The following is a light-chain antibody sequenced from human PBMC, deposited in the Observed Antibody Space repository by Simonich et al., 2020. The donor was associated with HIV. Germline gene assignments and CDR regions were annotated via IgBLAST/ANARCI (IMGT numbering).Light chain of an antibody. CDR2: TAS. J-gene: IGKJ1*01. CDR3: QQYYSTPQ. CDR1: QGISNS. V-gene: IGKV1-NL1*01. Sequence: IQLTQSPSSLSASVGDRVTITCRASQGISNSLAWYQQKPGKAPKLLLYTASRLESGVPSRFSGSGSGTDYTLTISTLQPEDFATYYCQQYYSTPQFGQGTKVEIK.